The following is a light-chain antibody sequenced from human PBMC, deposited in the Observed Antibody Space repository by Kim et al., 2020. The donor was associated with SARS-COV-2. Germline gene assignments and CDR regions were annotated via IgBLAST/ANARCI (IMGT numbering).Light chain of an antibody. CDR1: SLRSYY. CDR2: DKN. Sequence: LGQTDRITCQGDSLRSYYASWYQQRPGQAPVLLIYDKNNRPSGIPDRFAGSSSGNTASLTITGAQAEDEADYYCNSRESGVNHVVFGGGTKVTVL. J-gene: IGLJ3*02. CDR3: NSRESGVNHVV. V-gene: IGLV3-19*01.